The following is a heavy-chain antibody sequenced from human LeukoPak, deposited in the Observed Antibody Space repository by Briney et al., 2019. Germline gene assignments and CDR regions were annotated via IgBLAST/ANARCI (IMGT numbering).Heavy chain of an antibody. Sequence: SETLSLTCTVSGGSISSYYWSWIRQPPGKGLEWIGYIYYSGSTNYNPSLKSRVTISVDTSKNQFSLKLSSVTAADTAVYYCARDWVYCSGGSCYSLAAFDTWGQGTMVTVSS. CDR2: IYYSGST. D-gene: IGHD2-15*01. CDR1: GGSISSYY. V-gene: IGHV4-59*01. CDR3: ARDWVYCSGGSCYSLAAFDT. J-gene: IGHJ3*02.